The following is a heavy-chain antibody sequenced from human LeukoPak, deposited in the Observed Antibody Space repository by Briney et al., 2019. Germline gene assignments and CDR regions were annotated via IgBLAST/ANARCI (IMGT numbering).Heavy chain of an antibody. V-gene: IGHV4-34*01. J-gene: IGHJ4*02. CDR3: ARPAPMAELYGDHGDY. Sequence: SETLSLTCGIYNGFFSGYYWSWIRQSPGKWLEWIGEVNHSGSTNYNPSLKSRVTISVDTSKNQFSLKLSSVTAADTAVYYCARPAPMAELYGDHGDYWGQGTLVTVSS. CDR2: VNHSGST. CDR1: NGFFSGYY. D-gene: IGHD4-17*01.